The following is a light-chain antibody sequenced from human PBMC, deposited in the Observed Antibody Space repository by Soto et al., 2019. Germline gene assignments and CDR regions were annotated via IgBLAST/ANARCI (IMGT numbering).Light chain of an antibody. J-gene: IGKJ1*01. Sequence: EIVLTQSPGTLSLSPGERATLSCRASEGVSSSYLAWYQQKPGQALRLLIYGASSMATGIPARFSGSGSGTDFTLTISRLEPEDCAVYYCQEYGSSPPWTFGQGTKVEIK. CDR3: QEYGSSPPWT. CDR1: EGVSSSY. V-gene: IGKV3-20*01. CDR2: GAS.